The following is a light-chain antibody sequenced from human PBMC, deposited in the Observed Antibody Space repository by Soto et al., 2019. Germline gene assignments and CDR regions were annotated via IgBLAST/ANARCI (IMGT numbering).Light chain of an antibody. CDR1: QSVSRN. CDR2: GAS. CDR3: QQRSNWHRIT. J-gene: IGKJ5*01. Sequence: EIVMTQSPTILSVSPGERARLAFGPSQSVSRNLASYQQKPGQPPRLLIYGASNRATGIPASFSGSGSGTDFTLPISSLEPQDFAVYYCQQRSNWHRITLGHGTRLEI. V-gene: IGKV3D-11*02.